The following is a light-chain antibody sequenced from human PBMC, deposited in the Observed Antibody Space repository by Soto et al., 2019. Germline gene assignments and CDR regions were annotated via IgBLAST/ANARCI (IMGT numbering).Light chain of an antibody. J-gene: IGKJ2*02. Sequence: EIALTQSPASLSLSPGESVTLSCRTSQTISGNYLSWYQRRPGQAPRLLIFGASIRATDIPARFSGSGSGRDFTLAITSLEPVDFAVYHCHQHYYLPCTFGQGTKLE. V-gene: IGKV3D-7*01. CDR1: QTISGNY. CDR3: HQHYYLPCT. CDR2: GAS.